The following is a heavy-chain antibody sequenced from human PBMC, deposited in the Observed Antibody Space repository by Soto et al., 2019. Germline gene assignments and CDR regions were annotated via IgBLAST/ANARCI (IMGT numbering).Heavy chain of an antibody. D-gene: IGHD2-15*01. CDR2: ISSSSSTI. V-gene: IGHV3-48*01. CDR1: GFTFSSYS. CDR3: ARYCSGGSCYRFTLDY. Sequence: EVPLVESGGGLVQPGGSLRLSCAASGFTFSSYSMNWVRQAPGKGLEWVSYISSSSSTIYYADSVKGRFTISRDNAKNSLYLQMNSLRAEDTAVYYCARYCSGGSCYRFTLDYWGQGTLVTVSS. J-gene: IGHJ4*02.